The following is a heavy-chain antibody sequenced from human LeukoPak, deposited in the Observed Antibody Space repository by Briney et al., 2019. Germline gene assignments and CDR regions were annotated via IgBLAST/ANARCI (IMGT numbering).Heavy chain of an antibody. J-gene: IGHJ4*02. Sequence: GGSLRLSCAASGFTFRTYEMNWDRQAPGKGLEWVSYISSSGTTIYYADSVKGRFTISRDNGKNSLYLQMNSLRADDTAVYYCARGTTATTQPFEYWGQGTLVTVSS. D-gene: IGHD2-2*01. CDR1: GFTFRTYE. CDR3: ARGTTATTQPFEY. V-gene: IGHV3-48*03. CDR2: ISSSGTTI.